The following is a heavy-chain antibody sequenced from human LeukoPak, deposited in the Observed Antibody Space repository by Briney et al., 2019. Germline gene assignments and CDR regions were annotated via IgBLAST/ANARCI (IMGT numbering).Heavy chain of an antibody. Sequence: GGSLRLSCAASGFTFDDYAMPWVRQAPGKGLEWVSGISWNSGSIGYADSVKGRFTISRDNAKNSLYLQMNSLRAEDTALYYCAKGRPTYCSSTSCPQDYWGQGTLVTVSS. V-gene: IGHV3-9*01. D-gene: IGHD2-2*01. CDR2: ISWNSGSI. CDR1: GFTFDDYA. CDR3: AKGRPTYCSSTSCPQDY. J-gene: IGHJ4*02.